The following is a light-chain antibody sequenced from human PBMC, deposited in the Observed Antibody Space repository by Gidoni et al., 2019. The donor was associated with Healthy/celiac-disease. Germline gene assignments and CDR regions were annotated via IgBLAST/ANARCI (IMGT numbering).Light chain of an antibody. CDR3: QQYDNLPLT. CDR1: QDISNY. J-gene: IGKJ4*01. V-gene: IGKV1-33*01. CDR2: DAS. Sequence: QSPSSLSASVGDRVTITCQASQDISNYLNWYQQKPGKAPKLLIYDASNLETGVPSRFSGSGSGTDFTFTISSLQPEDIATYYCQQYDNLPLTFGGGTKVEIK.